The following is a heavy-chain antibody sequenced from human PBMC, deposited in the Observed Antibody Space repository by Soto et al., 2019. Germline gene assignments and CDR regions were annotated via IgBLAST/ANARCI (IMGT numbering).Heavy chain of an antibody. V-gene: IGHV3-21*01. CDR3: ARPPPAAADSPLVLFDI. Sequence: PGGSLRLSCAASGFTFSSYSMNWVRQAPGKGLEWVSSISSSSSYIYYADSVKGRFTISRDNAKNSLYLQMNSLRAEDTAVYYCARPPPAAADSPLVLFDIWGQGTMVTVS. D-gene: IGHD6-13*01. CDR2: ISSSSSYI. J-gene: IGHJ3*02. CDR1: GFTFSSYS.